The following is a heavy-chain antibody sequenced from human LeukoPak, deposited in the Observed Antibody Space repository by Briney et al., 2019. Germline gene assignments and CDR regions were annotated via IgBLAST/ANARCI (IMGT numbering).Heavy chain of an antibody. V-gene: IGHV4-34*01. D-gene: IGHD3-10*01. CDR1: GGSFSGYY. CDR3: ARGITMVRPLDL. Sequence: SETLSLTCAVYGGSFSGYYWSWIRQPPGKGLEWIGEINHSGSTNYNPSLKSRVTISVDTSKNQFSLKLSSVTAADTAVYCCARGITMVRPLDLWGRGTLVTVSS. J-gene: IGHJ2*01. CDR2: INHSGST.